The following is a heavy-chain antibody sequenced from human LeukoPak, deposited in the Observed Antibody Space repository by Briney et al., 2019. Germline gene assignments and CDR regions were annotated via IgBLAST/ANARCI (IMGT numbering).Heavy chain of an antibody. CDR1: GASVSSDTYY. CDR3: ATERSEWPGRWFDP. CDR2: IYHGGNT. D-gene: IGHD3-3*01. V-gene: IGHV4-61*01. J-gene: IGHJ5*02. Sequence: SETLSLTCAVSGASVSSDTYYWNWIRHPPGKGLEWIGYIYHGGNTNYNPSLEGRAAISLDTSKNQFSLRLKSVTAADTAIFYCATERSEWPGRWFDPWGQGTLVTVSS.